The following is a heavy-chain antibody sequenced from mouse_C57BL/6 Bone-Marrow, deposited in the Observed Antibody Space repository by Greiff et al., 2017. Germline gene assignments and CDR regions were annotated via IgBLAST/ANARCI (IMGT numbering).Heavy chain of an antibody. CDR3: YYYGPFAY. J-gene: IGHJ3*01. Sequence: EVQLQQSGAELVKPGASVKLSCTASGFNFKDYYMHWVKQRTEQGLEWIGRIDPEDGETKYAPNFQGKATITADTSSNTAYLQHSSLTSEDTAVYFCYYYGPFAYWGQGTLVTVSA. CDR1: GFNFKDYY. D-gene: IGHD1-1*01. V-gene: IGHV14-2*01. CDR2: IDPEDGET.